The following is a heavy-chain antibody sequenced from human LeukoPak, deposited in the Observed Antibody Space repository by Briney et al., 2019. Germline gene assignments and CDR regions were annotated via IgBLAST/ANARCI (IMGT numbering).Heavy chain of an antibody. V-gene: IGHV3-21*04. J-gene: IGHJ4*02. CDR2: ISSSSSYI. D-gene: IGHD2-2*01. CDR1: GFTFSSYS. CDR3: ARDQGVVVPAAMGY. Sequence: PGGSLRLSCAASGFTFSSYSMNWVRQAPGKGLEWASSISSSSSYIYYADSVKGRFTISRDNAKNSLYLQMNSLRAEDTALYYCARDQGVVVPAAMGYWGQGTLVTVSS.